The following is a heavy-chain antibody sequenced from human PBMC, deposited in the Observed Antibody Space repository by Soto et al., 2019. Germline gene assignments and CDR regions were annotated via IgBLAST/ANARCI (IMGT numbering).Heavy chain of an antibody. CDR2: TYYRSRWYN. CDR1: GDSVSSNSAA. J-gene: IGHJ6*03. V-gene: IGHV6-1*01. CDR3: AGTTSHQWYYMDV. D-gene: IGHD1-7*01. Sequence: QVQLQESGPGLVKPSQTLSLTCAISGDSVSSNSAAWNWIRLSPSRGLEWLARTYYRSRWYNDYAVSVRRRITVNPDTSKNQFSLQLTSVPPEDTAVYYCAGTTSHQWYYMDVWGKGTTVTVSS.